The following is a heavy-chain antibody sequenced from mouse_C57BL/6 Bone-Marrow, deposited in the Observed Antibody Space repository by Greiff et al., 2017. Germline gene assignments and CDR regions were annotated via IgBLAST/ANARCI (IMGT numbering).Heavy chain of an antibody. CDR1: GYTFTSYT. Sequence: QVQLQQSGAELARPGASVKMSCKASGYTFTSYTMHWVKQRPGQGLEWIGYLNPSSGYTKYNQKFKDKATLTADKSSSTAYMQLSSLTSEDSAVYYCARDVPGAWFAYWGQGTLVTVSA. CDR3: ARDVPGAWFAY. V-gene: IGHV1-4*01. CDR2: LNPSSGYT. J-gene: IGHJ3*01.